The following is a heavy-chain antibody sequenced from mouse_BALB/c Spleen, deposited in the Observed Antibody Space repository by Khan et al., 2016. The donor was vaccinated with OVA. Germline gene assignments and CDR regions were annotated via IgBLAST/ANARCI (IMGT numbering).Heavy chain of an antibody. CDR1: GYTFINYW. CDR2: INPSTGYT. Sequence: QVRLQQSGAELAKPGASVKMSCKASGYTFINYWILWVKQRPGQGLEWIGYINPSTGYTEYNQNFKDKATLTADKSSSTAYIQLSSLTSKDSAVYDCARRGLRWDFDYGGQGTTLTVSS. V-gene: IGHV1-7*01. J-gene: IGHJ2*01. CDR3: ARRGLRWDFDY. D-gene: IGHD1-1*01.